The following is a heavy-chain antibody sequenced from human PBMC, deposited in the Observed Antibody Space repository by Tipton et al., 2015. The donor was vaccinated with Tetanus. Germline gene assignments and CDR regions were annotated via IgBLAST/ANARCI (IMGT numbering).Heavy chain of an antibody. J-gene: IGHJ4*02. Sequence: GSLRLSCAASGFTLRSHSMNWVRQAPGKGLEWVSYISTTGNTIYYADSVKGRFPISRDNAKNLLSLQMSSLRREDTAVYYCASSTVTRRGPGTLVTVSS. V-gene: IGHV3-48*01. CDR3: ASSTVTR. CDR2: ISTTGNTI. D-gene: IGHD4-17*01. CDR1: GFTLRSHS.